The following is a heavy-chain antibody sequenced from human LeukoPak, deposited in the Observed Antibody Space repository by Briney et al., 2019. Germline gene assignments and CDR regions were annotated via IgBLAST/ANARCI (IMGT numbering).Heavy chain of an antibody. Sequence: PSETLSLTCAVYGGSFSGYYWGWIRQPPGKGLEWIGSIYYSGSTYYNPSLESRVTISVDTSKNQFSLKLSSVTAADTAVYYCARGPRDYYDSSGYSGSFDYWGQGTLVTVSS. CDR2: IYYSGST. V-gene: IGHV4-34*01. J-gene: IGHJ4*02. D-gene: IGHD3-22*01. CDR1: GGSFSGYY. CDR3: ARGPRDYYDSSGYSGSFDY.